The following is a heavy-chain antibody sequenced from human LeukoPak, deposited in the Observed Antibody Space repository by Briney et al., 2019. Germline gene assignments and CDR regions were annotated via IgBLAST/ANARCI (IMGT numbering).Heavy chain of an antibody. CDR2: ISGSGSTV. CDR3: ARDRGNSDPGDWFDS. Sequence: GGSLGLSCATSGFTFSDYYMSWIRQAPGKGLEWVSYISGSGSTVYYAASVRGRFTISRDNAKNSLFLQMNSLRAEDTAAYYCARDRGNSDPGDWFDSWGQGTLVTVSS. V-gene: IGHV3-11*01. J-gene: IGHJ5*01. CDR1: GFTFSDYY. D-gene: IGHD4-23*01.